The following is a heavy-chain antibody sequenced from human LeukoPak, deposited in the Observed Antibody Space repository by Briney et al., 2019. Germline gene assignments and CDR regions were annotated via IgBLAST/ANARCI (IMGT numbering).Heavy chain of an antibody. V-gene: IGHV1-2*02. Sequence: ASVKVSCKASGYTFTGYYMYWVRQAPGQGLEWMGWINPNSGGTNYAQKFQGRVTMTRDTSISTAYMELSRLRSDDTAVYYCARDHRRFRSGWFDPWGQGTLVTVSS. CDR2: INPNSGGT. CDR3: ARDHRRFRSGWFDP. D-gene: IGHD3-16*01. J-gene: IGHJ5*02. CDR1: GYTFTGYY.